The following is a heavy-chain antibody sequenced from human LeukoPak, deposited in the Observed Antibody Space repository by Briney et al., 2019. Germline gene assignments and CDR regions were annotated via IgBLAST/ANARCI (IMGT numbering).Heavy chain of an antibody. CDR3: ARGSYYYDSSGYYPLTSTFDY. CDR1: GGTFSSYA. D-gene: IGHD3-22*01. Sequence: SVKVSCKASGGTFSSYAISWVRQAPGQGLEWMGGIIPIFGTANYAQKFQGRVTITANESTSTAYMELSSLRSEDTAVYYCARGSYYYDSSGYYPLTSTFDYWGQGTLVTVSS. J-gene: IGHJ4*02. V-gene: IGHV1-69*13. CDR2: IIPIFGTA.